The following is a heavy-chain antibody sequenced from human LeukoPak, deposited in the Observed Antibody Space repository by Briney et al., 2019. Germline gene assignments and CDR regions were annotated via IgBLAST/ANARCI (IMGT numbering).Heavy chain of an antibody. Sequence: SETLSLTCTVSGGSISSYYWSWIRQPPGMGLEWIGYIYYSGSTNYNPSLKSRVTISVDTSKNQFSLKLSSVTAADTAVYYCARDRGVGADWFDPWGQGTLVTVSS. V-gene: IGHV4-59*01. J-gene: IGHJ5*02. CDR2: IYYSGST. CDR3: ARDRGVGADWFDP. D-gene: IGHD1-26*01. CDR1: GGSISSYY.